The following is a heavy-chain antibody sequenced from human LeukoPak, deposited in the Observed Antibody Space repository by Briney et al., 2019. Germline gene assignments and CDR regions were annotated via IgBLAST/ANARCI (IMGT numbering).Heavy chain of an antibody. J-gene: IGHJ4*02. CDR2: IYPGDSDT. Sequence: GESLKISCKGSGYSFTSYWIGWVRQMPGKGLEWMGIIYPGDSDTRYSPSFQGQVTISADKSISTAYLQRRSLKASDTAIYYCARGSIAAAGLSYFDYWGQGTLVTVSS. D-gene: IGHD6-13*01. V-gene: IGHV5-51*01. CDR1: GYSFTSYW. CDR3: ARGSIAAAGLSYFDY.